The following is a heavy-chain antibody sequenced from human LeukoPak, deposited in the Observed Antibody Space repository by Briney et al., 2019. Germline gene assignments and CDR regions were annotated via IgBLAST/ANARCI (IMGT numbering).Heavy chain of an antibody. CDR2: ISAYNGNT. CDR3: ARGGLIVVVPAARNTYDY. Sequence: GASVKVSCKASGYTFTGYYMHWVRQAPGQGLEWMGWISAYNGNTNYAQKLQGRVTMTTDTSTSTAYMELRSLRSDDTAVYYCARGGLIVVVPAARNTYDYWGQGTLVTVSS. V-gene: IGHV1-18*04. J-gene: IGHJ4*02. D-gene: IGHD2-2*01. CDR1: GYTFTGYY.